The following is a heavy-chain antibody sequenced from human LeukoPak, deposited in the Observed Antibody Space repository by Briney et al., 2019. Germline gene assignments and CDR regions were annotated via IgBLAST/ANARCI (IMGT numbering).Heavy chain of an antibody. Sequence: SETLSLTCTVSGGSISSYYWSWIRQPAGQGLEWIGRIYTSASTNYNPSLTSRVTMSADTSKNQSSLKLSSVTAADTAVYYCARETVIAVAGRGTYYFDYWGQGTLVTVSS. D-gene: IGHD6-19*01. CDR1: GGSISSYY. J-gene: IGHJ4*02. CDR3: ARETVIAVAGRGTYYFDY. CDR2: IYTSAST. V-gene: IGHV4-4*07.